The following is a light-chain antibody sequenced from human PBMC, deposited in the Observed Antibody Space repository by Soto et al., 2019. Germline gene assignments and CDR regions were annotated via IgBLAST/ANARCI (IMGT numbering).Light chain of an antibody. J-gene: IGLJ1*01. CDR2: DVN. V-gene: IGLV2-14*01. Sequence: QSALTQPASVSGSPGQSITISCTGTSSDIGAFDLVSWYQQHPGKAPKVMIYDVNTRPSGVSSRFSGSKSGNTASLAISGLQAEDEADYYCRSYTITSTRLFGTGTKLTVL. CDR3: RSYTITSTRL. CDR1: SSDIGAFDL.